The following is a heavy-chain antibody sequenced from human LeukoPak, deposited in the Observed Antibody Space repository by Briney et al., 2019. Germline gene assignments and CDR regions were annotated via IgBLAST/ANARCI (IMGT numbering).Heavy chain of an antibody. CDR3: ARYNDYGATNWFDP. D-gene: IGHD4-17*01. CDR1: GGSISSYY. Sequence: PSETLSLTCTVSGGSISSYYWSWIRQPPGKGLEWIGYIYYSGSTNYNPSLKSRVTISVDTSKNQFSLKLSSVTAADTAVYYCARYNDYGATNWFDPWGQGTLVTVSS. J-gene: IGHJ5*02. V-gene: IGHV4-59*01. CDR2: IYYSGST.